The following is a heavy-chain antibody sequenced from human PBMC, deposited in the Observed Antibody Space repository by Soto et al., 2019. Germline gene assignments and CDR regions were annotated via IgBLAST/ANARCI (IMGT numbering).Heavy chain of an antibody. V-gene: IGHV1-2*04. Sequence: ASVKVSCKASGYTFTSYGISWVRQAPGQGLEWMGWINPNSGDTNYAQKFQGWVTMTRDTSISTAYMELSRLRSDDTAVYYCATPYYYDSSGHPNYGMDVWGQGTTVTVSS. J-gene: IGHJ6*02. D-gene: IGHD3-22*01. CDR3: ATPYYYDSSGHPNYGMDV. CDR1: GYTFTSYG. CDR2: INPNSGDT.